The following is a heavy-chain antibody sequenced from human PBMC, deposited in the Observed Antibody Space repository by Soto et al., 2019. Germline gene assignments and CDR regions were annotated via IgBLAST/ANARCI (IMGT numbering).Heavy chain of an antibody. CDR2: ISYDGSNK. CDR1: GFTFSSYA. Sequence: GGSLRLSCAASGFTFSSYAMHWVSKAPGKGLEWVAVISYDGSNKYYADSVKGRFTISRDNSKNTLYLQMNSLRAEDTSVYSCSRSSTGDYSFDIWGQGTMVTVSS. D-gene: IGHD7-27*01. CDR3: SRSSTGDYSFDI. V-gene: IGHV3-30*04. J-gene: IGHJ3*02.